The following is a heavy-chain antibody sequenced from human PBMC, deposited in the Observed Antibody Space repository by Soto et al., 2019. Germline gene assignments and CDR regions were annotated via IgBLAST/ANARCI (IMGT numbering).Heavy chain of an antibody. J-gene: IGHJ3*02. CDR1: GGSISSYY. CDR2: IYNSGST. CDR3: ARLRTRRDAFDI. V-gene: IGHV4-59*08. Sequence: QVQLQESGPGLVKPSETLSLTCTVSGGSISSYYWTWIRQPPGKGLEWIAYIYNSGSTNYNPALKSRVAISVDTSKNQFSLRLSSVTAADTAVYYCARLRTRRDAFDIWGQGTMATVSS.